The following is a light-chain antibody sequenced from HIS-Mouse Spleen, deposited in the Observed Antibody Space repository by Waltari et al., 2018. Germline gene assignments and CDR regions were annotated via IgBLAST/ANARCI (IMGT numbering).Light chain of an antibody. V-gene: IGKV3-20*01. CDR2: GAS. CDR3: QQYGSSFT. J-gene: IGKJ3*01. Sequence: SSRASQSVSSNYFAWYQQKPGPAPMHLIYGASSRATGIPDRFSGSGSGTDFTLTISRLEPEDLAVYYCQQYGSSFTFGPGTKVDI. CDR1: QSVSSNY.